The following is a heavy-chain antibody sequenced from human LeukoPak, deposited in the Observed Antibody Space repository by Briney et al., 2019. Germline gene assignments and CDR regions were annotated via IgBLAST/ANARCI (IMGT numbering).Heavy chain of an antibody. CDR1: GFTFSNAW. V-gene: IGHV3-15*01. Sequence: GGSLRLSCAASGFTFSNAWMSWVRQVPGKGLEWVGRIKSKTDGGTTDYAAPVKGRFTISRDDSKNTLYLQMNSLKTEDTAVYYCTTEGYCSGGSCYNWGQGTLVTVSS. CDR2: IKSKTDGGTT. D-gene: IGHD2-15*01. CDR3: TTEGYCSGGSCYN. J-gene: IGHJ4*02.